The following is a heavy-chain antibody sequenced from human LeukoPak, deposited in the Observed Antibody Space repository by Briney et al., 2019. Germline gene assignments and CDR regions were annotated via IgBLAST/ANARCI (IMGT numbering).Heavy chain of an antibody. D-gene: IGHD5-18*01. Sequence: GALRLSCTSPGFNLHTLSYQWVRQGSSKGLELVTVIFFDGSKQYYADSVKGRFAVSRDNSKNTVYLQMDSLRVEDTAVYYCARAAMAVPGTYLPHWGQGTLVTVSS. V-gene: IGHV3-30*09. J-gene: IGHJ1*01. CDR1: GFNLHTLS. CDR2: IFFDGSKQ. CDR3: ARAAMAVPGTYLPH.